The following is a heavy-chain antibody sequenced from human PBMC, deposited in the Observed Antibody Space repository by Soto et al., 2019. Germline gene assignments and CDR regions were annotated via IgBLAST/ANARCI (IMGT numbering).Heavy chain of an antibody. CDR1: GYPVTAYY. CDR3: ARGGGVGVAGSAAFDM. J-gene: IGHJ3*02. V-gene: IGHV1-2*02. CDR2: INPATGAA. D-gene: IGHD3-3*01. Sequence: QLHLVQSGAVVKKPGASVTVSCSASGYPVTAYYMHWVRQAPGRGLEWMGGINPATGAAKYTQTFPGRVTMAREPSTSTVFLELSGPTSEDPAVFYWARGGGVGVAGSAAFDMWGQGTLVTVSS.